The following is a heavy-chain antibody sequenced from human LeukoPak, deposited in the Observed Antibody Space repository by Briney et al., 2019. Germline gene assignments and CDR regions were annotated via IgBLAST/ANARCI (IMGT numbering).Heavy chain of an antibody. CDR3: ARGRYYYDSSGYRIFDY. D-gene: IGHD3-22*01. CDR1: GGSFSGYY. Sequence: SETLSLTCAVYGGSFSGYYWSWIRQPPGKGLEWIGEINHSGSTNYNPSLKSRVTISVDTSKNQFSLKLSSVTAADTAVYYCARGRYYYDSSGYRIFDYWGQGTPVTVSS. CDR2: INHSGST. J-gene: IGHJ4*02. V-gene: IGHV4-34*01.